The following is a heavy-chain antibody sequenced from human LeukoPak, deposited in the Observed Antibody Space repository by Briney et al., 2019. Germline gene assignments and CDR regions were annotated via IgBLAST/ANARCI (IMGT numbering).Heavy chain of an antibody. CDR3: ARAYYYDSNGYWPLPDAFDI. D-gene: IGHD3-22*01. CDR1: GGSISSYY. J-gene: IGHJ3*02. V-gene: IGHV4-59*08. Sequence: PSETLSLTCTVSGGSISSYYWSWIRQPPGKGLEWIGYIYYSGSTNYNPSLKSRVTISVDTSKNQFSLKLSSVTAADTAVYYCARAYYYDSNGYWPLPDAFDIWGQGTMVTVSS. CDR2: IYYSGST.